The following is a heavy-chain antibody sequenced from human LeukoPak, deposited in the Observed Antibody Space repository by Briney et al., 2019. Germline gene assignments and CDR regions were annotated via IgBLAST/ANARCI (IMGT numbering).Heavy chain of an antibody. Sequence: GGSLRLSCVASGFAFSSYAMSWVRQAPGKGLGWVSVISGSGGERHYADSMKGRFTISRDNSKNTVYLQMNSLRVEDTAVYYCARHGTWADLSLDYWDQGSPVTVSS. J-gene: IGHJ4*02. CDR1: GFAFSSYA. D-gene: IGHD1-26*01. V-gene: IGHV3-23*01. CDR3: ARHGTWADLSLDY. CDR2: ISGSGGER.